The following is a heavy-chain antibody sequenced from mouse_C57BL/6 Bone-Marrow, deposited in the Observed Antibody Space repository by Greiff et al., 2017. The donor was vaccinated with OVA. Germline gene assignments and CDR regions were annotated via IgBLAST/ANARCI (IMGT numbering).Heavy chain of an antibody. CDR2: INPNNGGT. CDR1: GYTFTDYY. J-gene: IGHJ2*01. V-gene: IGHV1-26*01. CDR3: ASLPPFDY. D-gene: IGHD2-1*01. Sequence: VQLQQSGPELVKPGASVKISCKASGYTFTDYYMNWVKQSHGKSLEWIGDINPNNGGTSYNQKFKGKATLTVDKSSSTAYMELRSLTSEDSAVYYCASLPPFDYWGQGTTLTVSS.